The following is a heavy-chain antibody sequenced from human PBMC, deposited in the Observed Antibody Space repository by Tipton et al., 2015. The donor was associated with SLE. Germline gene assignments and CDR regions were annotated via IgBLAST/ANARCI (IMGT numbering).Heavy chain of an antibody. Sequence: TLSLTCTVSGGSISSYYWSWIRQPPGKGLEWIGEINHSGSTNYNPSLKSRVTISVDTSKNQFSLKLSSVTAADTAVYYCARGRGYSSGWYLGYWGQGTLVTVSS. J-gene: IGHJ4*02. D-gene: IGHD6-19*01. CDR3: ARGRGYSSGWYLGY. V-gene: IGHV4-34*01. CDR2: INHSGST. CDR1: GGSISSYY.